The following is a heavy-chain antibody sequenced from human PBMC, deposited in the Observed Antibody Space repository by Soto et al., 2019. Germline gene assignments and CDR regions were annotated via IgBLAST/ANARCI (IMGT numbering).Heavy chain of an antibody. CDR2: IYYSGST. V-gene: IGHV4-59*08. CDR1: GGSISSYY. CDR3: ARHHVYSKGGYFDY. D-gene: IGHD4-4*01. J-gene: IGHJ4*02. Sequence: SQTLSLTCTVSGGSISSYYWSWIRQPPGKGLEWIGYIYYSGSTNYNPSLKSRVTISVDTSQNQFSLKLSSVTAADTAVYFCARHHVYSKGGYFDYWGQGTLVTVSS.